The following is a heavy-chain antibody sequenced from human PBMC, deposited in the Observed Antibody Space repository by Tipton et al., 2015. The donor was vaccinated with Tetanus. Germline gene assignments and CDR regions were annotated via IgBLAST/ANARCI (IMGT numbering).Heavy chain of an antibody. CDR3: ATGRLPTAGKFFNWFDP. J-gene: IGHJ5*02. CDR2: IKSKAEGGTI. D-gene: IGHD6-13*01. V-gene: IGHV3-15*07. CDR1: GFNFNDAL. Sequence: PGLSCAASGFNFNDALMHWVRQSPGKGPEWVGRIKSKAEGGTIDYAAAVQGRFTISRDDSKNMLYLQMNSLTTEDTAVYSCATGRLPTAGKFFNWFDPWGQGTLVTVSS.